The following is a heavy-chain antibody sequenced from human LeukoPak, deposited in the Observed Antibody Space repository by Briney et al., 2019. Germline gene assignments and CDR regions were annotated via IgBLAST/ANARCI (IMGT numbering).Heavy chain of an antibody. J-gene: IGHJ4*02. CDR3: ARKNYVWGSYVY. CDR2: INHSGST. D-gene: IGHD3-16*01. CDR1: GGSLSDYY. V-gene: IGHV4-34*01. Sequence: SETLSLTCAVYGGSLSDYYWSWIRQPPGKGLEWIGEINHSGSTNYNPSLKSRITISVDTSKNQFPLKLSSVTAADTAVYYCARKNYVWGSYVYWGQGILVTVSS.